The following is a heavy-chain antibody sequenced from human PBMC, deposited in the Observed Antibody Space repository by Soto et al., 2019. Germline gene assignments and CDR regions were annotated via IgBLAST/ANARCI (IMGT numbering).Heavy chain of an antibody. J-gene: IGHJ5*02. D-gene: IGHD2-15*01. V-gene: IGHV5-51*01. CDR2: IYPDDSDT. CDR3: ASRAVYCNGFTCSRS. Sequence: GESLKISCKTSGYRFSRYWIGWVRQMPGKGLEWMGVIYPDDSDTRYSPSFLGQVTISADESSNTATLQWSSLRASDSAMYYCASRAVYCNGFTCSRSWGKGTPVTVSS. CDR1: GYRFSRYW.